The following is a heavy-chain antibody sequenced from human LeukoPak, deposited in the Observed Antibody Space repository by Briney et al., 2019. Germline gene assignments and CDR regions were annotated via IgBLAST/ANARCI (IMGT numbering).Heavy chain of an antibody. V-gene: IGHV3-11*06. CDR1: GFTFSNYY. D-gene: IGHD7-27*01. CDR3: ARAKLGIFDY. CDR2: ISGSSGST. J-gene: IGHJ4*02. Sequence: KPGGSLRLSCAASGFTFSNYYMSWIRQAPGKGLEWVSYISGSSGSTNYADSVMGRFTISRDNGKNSLYLQMNSLRAEDTAVYYCARAKLGIFDYWGQGTLVTVSS.